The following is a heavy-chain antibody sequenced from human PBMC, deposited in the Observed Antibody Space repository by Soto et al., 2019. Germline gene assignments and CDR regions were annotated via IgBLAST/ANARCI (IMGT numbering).Heavy chain of an antibody. V-gene: IGHV4-59*01. CDR2: IYNSGST. J-gene: IGHJ3*02. CDR3: AGTNAFDI. CDR1: GGSISSYY. Sequence: SETLSLTCTVSGGSISSYYWNWIRQPPGKGLEWIGYIYNSGSTNYNPSLKSRVTISADTSKNQFSLKVSSVTAADTAVYYCAGTNAFDIWGQGTMVTVSS.